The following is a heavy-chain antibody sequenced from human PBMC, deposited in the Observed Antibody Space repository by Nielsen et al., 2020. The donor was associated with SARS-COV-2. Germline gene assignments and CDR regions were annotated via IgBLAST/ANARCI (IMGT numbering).Heavy chain of an antibody. J-gene: IGHJ4*02. CDR3: ASGWDWGY. D-gene: IGHD1-26*01. CDR2: IKPDGSEK. V-gene: IGHV3-7*01. CDR1: GFTFSSLW. Sequence: GESLKISCAASGFTFSSLWMSWVRQVPGKGLEWVADIKPDGSEKFYVDSVKGRFTISRDNAKNSMSLQMNSLRDEDTAVYYCASGWDWGYWGQGTLVTVSS.